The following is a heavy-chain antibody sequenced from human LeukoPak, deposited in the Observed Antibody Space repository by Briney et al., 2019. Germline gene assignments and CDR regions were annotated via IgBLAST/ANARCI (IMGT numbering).Heavy chain of an antibody. CDR2: ISGSGGST. Sequence: GGSLRLSCTASGFTFGDYAMSWVRQAPGKGLEWVSAISGSGGSTYYADSVKGRFTISRDNSKNTLYLQMNSLRAEDTAVYYCAKDPTYGEPRKSFDYWGQGTLVTVSS. J-gene: IGHJ4*02. CDR1: GFTFGDYA. D-gene: IGHD1-14*01. V-gene: IGHV3-23*01. CDR3: AKDPTYGEPRKSFDY.